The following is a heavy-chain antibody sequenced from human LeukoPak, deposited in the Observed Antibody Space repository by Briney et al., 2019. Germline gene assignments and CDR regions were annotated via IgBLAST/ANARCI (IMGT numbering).Heavy chain of an antibody. CDR3: ARSRRLYCSGGSCYVFDY. Sequence: ASETLSLTCTVSGGSISSGSYYWSWIRQPAGKGLEWIGRIYTRGSTNYNPSLKSRVTISVDTSKNQFSLKLSSVTAADTAVYYCARSRRLYCSGGSCYVFDYWGQGTLVTVSS. J-gene: IGHJ4*02. D-gene: IGHD2-15*01. CDR2: IYTRGST. V-gene: IGHV4-61*02. CDR1: GGSISSGSYY.